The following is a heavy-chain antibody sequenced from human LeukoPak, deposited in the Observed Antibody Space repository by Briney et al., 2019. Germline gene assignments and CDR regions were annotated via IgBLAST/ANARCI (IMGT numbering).Heavy chain of an antibody. CDR2: MSNSGSYI. CDR1: GFTFSSYS. J-gene: IGHJ6*04. CDR3: ARDRDNGMDV. D-gene: IGHD2-15*01. V-gene: IGHV3-21*01. Sequence: HPGGSLRLSCAASGFTFSSYSMNWFRQAPGKGLEWVSSMSNSGSYICYAESVRGRFTISRDNAKNSLFLQMNSLRDEDTAVYYCARDRDNGMDVWGKGTTVTVSS.